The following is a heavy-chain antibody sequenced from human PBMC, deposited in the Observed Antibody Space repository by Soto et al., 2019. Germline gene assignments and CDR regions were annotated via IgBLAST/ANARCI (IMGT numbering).Heavy chain of an antibody. CDR2: ISYDGSNK. D-gene: IGHD4-17*01. CDR1: GFTFSSYA. V-gene: IGHV3-30-3*01. J-gene: IGHJ4*02. Sequence: GGSLRLSCAASGFTFSSYAMHWVRQAPGKGLEWVAVISYDGSNKYYADSVKGRFTISRDNSKNTLYLQMNSLRAEDTAVYYCARDRYGDSCFDYWGQGTLVTVSS. CDR3: ARDRYGDSCFDY.